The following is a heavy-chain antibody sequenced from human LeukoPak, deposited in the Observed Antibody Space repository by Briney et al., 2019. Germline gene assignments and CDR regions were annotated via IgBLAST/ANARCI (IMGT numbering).Heavy chain of an antibody. Sequence: GGSLRLSCAASGFTFSSYSMNWVRQAPGKGLEWVSYISSSSSTIYYADSVKGRFTISRDNAKNSLYLQMNSLRDEDTAVYYCARDVSYYGYDSSGYYDYWGQGTLVTVSS. CDR3: ARDVSYYGYDSSGYYDY. CDR2: ISSSSSTI. D-gene: IGHD3-22*01. CDR1: GFTFSSYS. V-gene: IGHV3-48*02. J-gene: IGHJ4*02.